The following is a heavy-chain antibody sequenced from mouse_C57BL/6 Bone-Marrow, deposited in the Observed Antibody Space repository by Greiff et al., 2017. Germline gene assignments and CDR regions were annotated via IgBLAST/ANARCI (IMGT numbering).Heavy chain of an antibody. Sequence: VQLQPSGPELVKPGASVKISCKASGYAFSSSWMTWVKQRPGKGLEWIGRIYPGDGDTNYNGKFKGKATLTADKSSSTAYMQLSSLTSEDSAVYFCARGGYDAWFAYWGQGTLVTVSA. D-gene: IGHD2-2*01. CDR3: ARGGYDAWFAY. V-gene: IGHV1-82*01. J-gene: IGHJ3*01. CDR1: GYAFSSSW. CDR2: IYPGDGDT.